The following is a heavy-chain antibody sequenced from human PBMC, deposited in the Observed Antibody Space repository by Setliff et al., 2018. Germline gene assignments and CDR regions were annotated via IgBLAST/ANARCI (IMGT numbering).Heavy chain of an antibody. D-gene: IGHD6-13*01. CDR3: ARGGVAAAGRKGVFEY. CDR2: INIGGGSA. J-gene: IGHJ4*02. CDR1: GYTFTDFG. V-gene: IGHV1-46*01. Sequence: ASVKVSCKASGYTFTDFGINWLRQAPGQGPEWLGIINIGGGSASYAQKFQDRVTMTRDTSTSTVYLEFSSLKSDDTAVYYCARGGVAAAGRKGVFEYWGQGTLVTVSS.